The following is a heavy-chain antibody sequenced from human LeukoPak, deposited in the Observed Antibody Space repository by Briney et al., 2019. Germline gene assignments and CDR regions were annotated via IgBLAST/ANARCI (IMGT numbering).Heavy chain of an antibody. V-gene: IGHV3-30-3*01. CDR1: GFTFSNYV. CDR2: ISYAGSNK. Sequence: GRSLRLSCAASGFTFSNYVMYWVRQAPGKGLEWVALISYAGSNKYYADSVKGRFTISRDNSKNTLYLQMSSLRVEDTAVYYCARDLDRYCSSSSCHSADYWGQGTLVTVSS. CDR3: ARDLDRYCSSSSCHSADY. J-gene: IGHJ4*02. D-gene: IGHD2-2*01.